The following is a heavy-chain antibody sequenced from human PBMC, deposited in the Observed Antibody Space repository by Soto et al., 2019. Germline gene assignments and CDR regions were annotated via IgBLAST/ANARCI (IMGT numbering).Heavy chain of an antibody. J-gene: IGHJ4*02. D-gene: IGHD5-18*01. CDR1: GGTFSSYT. V-gene: IGHV1-69*02. CDR3: ARVPGSGYSYGPFDY. CDR2: IIPILGIT. Sequence: QVQLVQSGAEVKKPGSSVKVSCKASGGTFSSYTITWVRQAPGQGLEWMGRIIPILGITNYAQNSQGRVMITADKSTSAAYMELSSLRSDDTAVYYCARVPGSGYSYGPFDYWGQGTLVTVSS.